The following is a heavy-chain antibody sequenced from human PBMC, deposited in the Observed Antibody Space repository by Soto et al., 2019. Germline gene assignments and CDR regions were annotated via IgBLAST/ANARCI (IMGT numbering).Heavy chain of an antibody. Sequence: ASVKVSCKASGYKFTTYFIHWVRQAPGQGLEWMGMIHPSGDTGYGQKFRGRVTMTIDTSATTAYMELRNLTSEDTAIYFSVRGYCTTTPCSGDFQHWGQGTLVTVSS. J-gene: IGHJ1*01. D-gene: IGHD2-8*01. V-gene: IGHV1-46*01. CDR1: GYKFTTYF. CDR2: IHPSGDT. CDR3: VRGYCTTTPCSGDFQH.